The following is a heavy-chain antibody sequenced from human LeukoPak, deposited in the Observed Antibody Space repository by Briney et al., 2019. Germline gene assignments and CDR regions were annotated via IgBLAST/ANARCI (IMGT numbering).Heavy chain of an antibody. CDR2: ISSSSGI. V-gene: IGHV3-48*03. CDR1: GFTFSSYE. Sequence: GGSLRLSCIASGFTFSSYEMSWVRQAPGKGLELVSYISSSSGIFYADSVKGRFTTSRDNAKNSLYLQMNSLRAEDTAVYYCARGFSYWGQGTLVTVSS. CDR3: ARGFSY. J-gene: IGHJ4*02.